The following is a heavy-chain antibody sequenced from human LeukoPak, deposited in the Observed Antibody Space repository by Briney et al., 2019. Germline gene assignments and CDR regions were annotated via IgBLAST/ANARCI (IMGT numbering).Heavy chain of an antibody. CDR2: INPNSGGT. D-gene: IGHD3-22*01. J-gene: IGHJ5*02. V-gene: IGHV1-2*02. CDR3: ARGTYYYDSSDYLFDP. CDR1: GYTFTGYY. Sequence: GASVKVSCKASGYTFTGYYMHWVRQAPGQGLEGMGWINPNSGGTNYAQKFQGRVTMTRDTSISKAYMELSRLRSDDTAVYYCARGTYYYDSSDYLFDPWGQGTLVTVSS.